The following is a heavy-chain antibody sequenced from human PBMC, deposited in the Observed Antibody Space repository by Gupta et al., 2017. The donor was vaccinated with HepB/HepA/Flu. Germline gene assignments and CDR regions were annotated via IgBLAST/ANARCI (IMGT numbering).Heavy chain of an antibody. CDR1: GFTFSGYA. CDR2: ISGGGRST. J-gene: IGHJ4*02. D-gene: IGHD1-26*01. V-gene: IGHV3-23*01. CDR3: AKGKQWELPLDY. Sequence: EVQLLESGGTLVQPGVSLRLSCAASGFTFSGYAMSWVRQAPGKGLQWVSSISGGGRSTYYADSVKGRFTLSRDNSKNTRYLQMNSLRAEDTALYYCAKGKQWELPLDYWGQGTLVTVSS.